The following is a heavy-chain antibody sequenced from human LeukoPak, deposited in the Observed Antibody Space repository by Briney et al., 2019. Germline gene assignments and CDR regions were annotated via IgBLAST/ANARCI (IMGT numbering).Heavy chain of an antibody. V-gene: IGHV4-4*02. J-gene: IGHJ3*01. CDR2: VNLQGST. CDR3: ARLFSSSWYRGAFDL. Sequence: SGTLSLTCGVSGGSISNTNWWTWVRQPPGKGLEWIGEVNLQGSTNYNPSLKSRVAISVDTSKNQFSLKLSSVTAADTAVYYCARLFSSSWYRGAFDLWGQGTMVTVSS. CDR1: GGSISNTNW. D-gene: IGHD6-13*01.